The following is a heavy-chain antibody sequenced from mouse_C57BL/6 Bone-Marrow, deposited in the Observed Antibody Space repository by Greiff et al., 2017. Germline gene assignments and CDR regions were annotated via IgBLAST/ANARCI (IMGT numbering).Heavy chain of an antibody. J-gene: IGHJ1*03. V-gene: IGHV1-85*01. D-gene: IGHD1-1*01. CDR3: ARLEFDGSSGDWSVDV. CDR2: INPRDGST. CDR1: GYTFKSYD. Sequence: QVQLQQSGPELVKPGASVKLSCKASGYTFKSYDINWVKQRPGPGLEWIGWINPRDGSTKYNEKFKGKATLTVDTSSSTAYMEIHSLSSEDSAVYFCARLEFDGSSGDWSVDVWGTGTTVTVSS.